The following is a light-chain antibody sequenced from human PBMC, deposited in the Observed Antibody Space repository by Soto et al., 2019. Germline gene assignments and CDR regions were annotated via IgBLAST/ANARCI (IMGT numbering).Light chain of an antibody. CDR3: QVWDSSSDRPVV. J-gene: IGLJ2*01. CDR2: DDS. CDR1: NIGSKS. V-gene: IGLV3-21*02. Sequence: SYELTQPPSVSVAPGQTARITCGGNNIGSKSVHWYQQKPGQAPVLVVYDDSDRPSGSPGRFSGSNAGNTATLTISRVEAADEADYYCQVWDSSSDRPVVFGGGTKLTVL.